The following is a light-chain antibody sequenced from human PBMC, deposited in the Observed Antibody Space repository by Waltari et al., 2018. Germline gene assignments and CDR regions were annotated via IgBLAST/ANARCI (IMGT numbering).Light chain of an antibody. J-gene: IGKJ4*01. V-gene: IGKV3-11*01. Sequence: SCRASQSVANYLAWYQQKPGQAPRLLIYDVSNRATDIPARFSGSGFATDVTLTISDLKPEEIAVYYCQQRNKWPVTFGGGTKVEIK. CDR2: DVS. CDR1: QSVANY. CDR3: QQRNKWPVT.